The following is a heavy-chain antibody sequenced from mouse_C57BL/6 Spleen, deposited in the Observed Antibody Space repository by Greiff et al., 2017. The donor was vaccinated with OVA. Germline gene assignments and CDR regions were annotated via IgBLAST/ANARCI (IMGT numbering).Heavy chain of an antibody. D-gene: IGHD1-1*01. Sequence: QVQLQQPGAELVRPGTSVKLSCKASGYTFTSYWMHWVKQRPGQGLEWIGVIDPSDSYTNYNQKCKGKATLTVDTSSSTAYMQLSSLTSEDSAVYYCARRDGSLYYFDYWGQGTTLTVSS. CDR3: ARRDGSLYYFDY. CDR1: GYTFTSYW. J-gene: IGHJ2*01. CDR2: IDPSDSYT. V-gene: IGHV1-59*01.